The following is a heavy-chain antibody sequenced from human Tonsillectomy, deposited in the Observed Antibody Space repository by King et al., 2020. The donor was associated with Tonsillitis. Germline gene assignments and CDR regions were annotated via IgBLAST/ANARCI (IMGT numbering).Heavy chain of an antibody. CDR1: GFTFSNYW. CDR3: SRPGGVYCSSTTCYDYFDY. D-gene: IGHD2-2*01. V-gene: IGHV3-74*01. Sequence: EVQLVESGGGLVQPGGSLRLSCAASGFTFSNYWMRWVRQAPGKGLVWVSRVNSDESITDYADSVKGRFTISRDNAKSTLYLEMNSLRAEDTAVYYCSRPGGVYCSSTTCYDYFDYWGQGTLVTVSS. J-gene: IGHJ4*02. CDR2: VNSDESIT.